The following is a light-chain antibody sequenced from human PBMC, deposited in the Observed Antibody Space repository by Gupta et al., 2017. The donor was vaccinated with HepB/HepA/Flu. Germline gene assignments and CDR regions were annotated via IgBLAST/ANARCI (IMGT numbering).Light chain of an antibody. J-gene: IGKJ1*01. CDR3: QQRSSWPT. CDR2: DAP. V-gene: IGKV3-11*01. CDR1: QYISNY. Sequence: EIVLTQSPATLSLSPRERATLSCRASQYISNYLAWYQQKPGQAPRLLIYDAPNRATGIPARFSGSGSGTDFTLTISSLEPEDFAIYYCQQRSSWPTFGQGTKVEIK.